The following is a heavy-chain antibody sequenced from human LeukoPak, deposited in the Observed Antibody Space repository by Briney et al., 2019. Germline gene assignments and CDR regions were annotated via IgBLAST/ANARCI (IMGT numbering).Heavy chain of an antibody. Sequence: GESLKISCKGSGYSFTNYWIGWVRQMPGKGLEWMGTIYPGDSDTRYNPSFQGQVTISADKSSDTAYLQWSSLQASDTAIYYCASSGPYFYQSSGYYWVYWGQGTLVTVSS. CDR3: ASSGPYFYQSSGYYWVY. CDR1: GYSFTNYW. CDR2: IYPGDSDT. D-gene: IGHD3-22*01. J-gene: IGHJ4*02. V-gene: IGHV5-51*01.